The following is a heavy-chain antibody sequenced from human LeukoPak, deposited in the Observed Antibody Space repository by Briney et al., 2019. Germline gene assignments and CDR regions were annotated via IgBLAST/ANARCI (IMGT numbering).Heavy chain of an antibody. CDR3: AVYCSSTSCYLDY. J-gene: IGHJ4*02. D-gene: IGHD2-2*01. V-gene: IGHV1-69*13. CDR1: GGTFSSYA. Sequence: SVKVSCKASGGTFSSYAISWVRQAPGQGLEWMGGIIPIFGTANYAQKFQGRVTITADESTSTAYMELGSLRSEDTAVYYCAVYCSSTSCYLDYWGQGTLVTVSS. CDR2: IIPIFGTA.